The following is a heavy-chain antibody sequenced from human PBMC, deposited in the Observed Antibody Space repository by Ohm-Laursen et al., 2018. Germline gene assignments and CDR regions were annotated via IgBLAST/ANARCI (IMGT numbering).Heavy chain of an antibody. D-gene: IGHD2-15*01. Sequence: SLRLSCAASGFTVSSLYMSWVRQAPGKGLEWVANIKQDGSEKYYVDSVKGRFTISRDNAKNSLYLQMNSLRADDTAVYYCARVGIRSGGSSVDYWGQGTLVTVSS. V-gene: IGHV3-7*01. J-gene: IGHJ4*02. CDR3: ARVGIRSGGSSVDY. CDR1: GFTVSSLY. CDR2: IKQDGSEK.